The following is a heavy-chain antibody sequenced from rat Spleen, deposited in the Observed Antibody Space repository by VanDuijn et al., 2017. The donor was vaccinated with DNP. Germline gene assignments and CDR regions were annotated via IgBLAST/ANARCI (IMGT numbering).Heavy chain of an antibody. CDR3: AKGLRRVPLYNLHFAF. J-gene: IGHJ1*01. Sequence: EVQLQESGPGLVKPSQSLSLTCSVTGYSITSNYWGWVRKFPGNKMEWMGYISYSGDTRYNPSPKSRITITRDTSTNHFFLQLNSVTTEDTATYYCAKGLRRVPLYNLHFAFWGPGTMVTVSS. V-gene: IGHV3-1*01. D-gene: IGHD1-11*01. CDR1: GYSITSNY. CDR2: ISYSGDT.